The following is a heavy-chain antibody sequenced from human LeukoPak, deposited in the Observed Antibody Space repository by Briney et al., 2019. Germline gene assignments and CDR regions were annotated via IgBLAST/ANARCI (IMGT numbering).Heavy chain of an antibody. Sequence: GGSLRLSCAASGFTFSNAWMSWVRQAPGKGLEWVSAISGSGGSTYYADSVKGRFTISRDNSKNTLYLQMNSLRAEDTAVYYCAKVPTSYYDILTGYLRGYWGQGTLVTVSS. D-gene: IGHD3-9*01. CDR3: AKVPTSYYDILTGYLRGY. V-gene: IGHV3-23*01. J-gene: IGHJ4*02. CDR1: GFTFSNAW. CDR2: ISGSGGST.